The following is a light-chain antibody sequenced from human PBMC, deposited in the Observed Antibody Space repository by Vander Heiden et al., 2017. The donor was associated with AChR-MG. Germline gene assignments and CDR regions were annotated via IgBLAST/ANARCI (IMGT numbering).Light chain of an antibody. CDR1: QSVLYGSNSKNC. Sequence: DIVMTQSPDSLAVSLGEGATINCKSSQSVLYGSNSKNCLGWYQQKPGQPPKLLIYWASTRDSGVPDRFGGSGSGTDFTLTISSLQAEDVAVYYCHQYCTTPLTFGGGTKVEIK. J-gene: IGKJ4*01. CDR2: WAS. CDR3: HQYCTTPLT. V-gene: IGKV4-1*01.